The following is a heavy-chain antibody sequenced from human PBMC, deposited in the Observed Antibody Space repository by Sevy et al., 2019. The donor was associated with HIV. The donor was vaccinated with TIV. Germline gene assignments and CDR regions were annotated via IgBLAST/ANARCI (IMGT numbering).Heavy chain of an antibody. D-gene: IGHD1-7*01. CDR1: GFTFSDYG. CDR3: AREERSGTTTSFDY. J-gene: IGHJ4*02. Sequence: GGSLRLSCAASGFTFSDYGMHWVRQAPGKGLEWVAVIWSDGSNNYYGDSVKGRFTISTDSSKNTLFLQINSLRVDDTAVYYCAREERSGTTTSFDYWGQGALVTVSS. V-gene: IGHV3-33*01. CDR2: IWSDGSNN.